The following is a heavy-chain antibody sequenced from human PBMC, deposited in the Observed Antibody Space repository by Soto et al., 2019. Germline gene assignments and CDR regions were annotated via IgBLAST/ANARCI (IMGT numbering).Heavy chain of an antibody. CDR2: IWYDGSNK. D-gene: IGHD5-12*01. V-gene: IGHV3-33*01. CDR3: ARDLEMATTGCWFDP. Sequence: GGSLRLSCAASGFTFSSYGMHWVRQAPGKGLEWVAVIWYDGSNKYYADSVKGRFTISRDNSKNTLYLQMNSLRAEDTAVYYCARDLEMATTGCWFDPWGQGTLVTVS. J-gene: IGHJ5*02. CDR1: GFTFSSYG.